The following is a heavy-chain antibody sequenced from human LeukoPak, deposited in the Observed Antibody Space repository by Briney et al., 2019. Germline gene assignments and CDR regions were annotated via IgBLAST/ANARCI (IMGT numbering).Heavy chain of an antibody. J-gene: IGHJ3*02. V-gene: IGHV3-23*01. Sequence: GGSLRLTCTTSKFNFNSYGMTWVRQAPGKGLEWVSSISGSGGSTQYAASVQGRFTISRDNSKNTLYLQMNSLRAEDTAVYYCAKDPNGDYIGTFDIWGQGTMVTVSS. CDR3: AKDPNGDYIGTFDI. D-gene: IGHD4-17*01. CDR2: ISGSGGST. CDR1: KFNFNSYG.